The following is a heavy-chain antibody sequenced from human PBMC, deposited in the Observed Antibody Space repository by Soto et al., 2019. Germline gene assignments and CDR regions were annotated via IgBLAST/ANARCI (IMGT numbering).Heavy chain of an antibody. J-gene: IGHJ6*02. CDR2: ISAHNGNK. CDR3: ARGLLAYFGMDV. V-gene: IGHV1-18*01. Sequence: QLVQSGAEGKKPGASVKVSCKASGYSFTNYDISWVRQAPGQGLEWMAWISAHNGNKHYAEKFQGRVSTTTDTSTSTAYMEVRTLKTDDTAVYYCARGLLAYFGMDVWGQGTTVTVS. D-gene: IGHD1-26*01. CDR1: GYSFTNYD.